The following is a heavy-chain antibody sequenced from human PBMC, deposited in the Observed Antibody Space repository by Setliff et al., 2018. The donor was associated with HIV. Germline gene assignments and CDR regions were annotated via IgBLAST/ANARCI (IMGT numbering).Heavy chain of an antibody. V-gene: IGHV4-39*07. D-gene: IGHD3-10*01. CDR3: ARGLNYYGSGSYLPLGY. CDR1: GGSISSTSYY. CDR2: IYTSGST. J-gene: IGHJ4*02. Sequence: SETLSLTCTVSGGSISSTSYYWGWIRQPPGTGLEWIGSIYTSGSTNYNPSLKSRVTMSVDTSKNQISLKLGSVTAADTAVYYCARGLNYYGSGSYLPLGYWGQGTLVTVSS.